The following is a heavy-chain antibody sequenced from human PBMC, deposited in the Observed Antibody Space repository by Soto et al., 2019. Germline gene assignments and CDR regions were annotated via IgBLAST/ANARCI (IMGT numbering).Heavy chain of an antibody. V-gene: IGHV4-31*03. J-gene: IGHJ5*01. Sequence: QVQLQESGPGLVKPSQTLSLTCTVSGDSISSGGYCWSWIRQLPGKGLEWIGFIYSRGNTHYNPSLKSRVTISIDTSKNQFSLNMNSVTAAGTAGYFCARGLKGELLAFGSWGQGTLVTVSS. D-gene: IGHD3-10*01. CDR2: IYSRGNT. CDR3: ARGLKGELLAFGS. CDR1: GDSISSGGYC.